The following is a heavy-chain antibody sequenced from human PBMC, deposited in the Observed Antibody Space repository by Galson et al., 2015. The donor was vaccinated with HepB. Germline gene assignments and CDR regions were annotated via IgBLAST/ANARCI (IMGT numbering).Heavy chain of an antibody. J-gene: IGHJ4*02. CDR1: GFTFSYYA. V-gene: IGHV3-23*01. CDR2: LSGSGGST. Sequence: SLRLSCAASGFTFSYYAMSWVRQAPGKGLEWVSALSGSGGSTDHADSVKGRFSISRDNSKNTLYLHMNSLRADDTAVYYCAKVGDSSSWCFDYWGQGTLVTVSS. CDR3: AKVGDSSSWCFDY. D-gene: IGHD6-13*01.